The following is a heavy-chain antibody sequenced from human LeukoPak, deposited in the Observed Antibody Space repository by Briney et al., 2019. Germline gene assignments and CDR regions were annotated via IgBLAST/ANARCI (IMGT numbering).Heavy chain of an antibody. D-gene: IGHD1-26*01. CDR2: INTHSGAT. CDR3: ARGPIGGLRKGFDI. CDR1: GNTFAGYY. Sequence: ASVKVSCKASGNTFAGYYVHWVRQAPGQGLEWMGWINTHSGATNYAQHFQGRVTMTTDTSVTTAYMDLDGLKSDDAAVYFCARGPIGGLRKGFDIWGQGTLVTVSS. J-gene: IGHJ4*02. V-gene: IGHV1-2*02.